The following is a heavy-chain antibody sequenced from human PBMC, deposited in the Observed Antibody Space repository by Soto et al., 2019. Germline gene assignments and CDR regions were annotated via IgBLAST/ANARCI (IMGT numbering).Heavy chain of an antibody. J-gene: IGHJ6*02. CDR1: GGSISSSRYY. D-gene: IGHD3-16*01. V-gene: IGHV4-39*01. CDR2: IYYSGYT. CDR3: ARHNGPLYVGYYYDMDV. Sequence: QLQLQESGPGLVKPSETLSLTCTVSGGSISSSRYYWGWIRQPPGKGLGWIGSIYYSGYTYYNPSLKSRVTISVDTSKNQFSLKLSSVTAADTAVYYCARHNGPLYVGYYYDMDVWGQGTTVTVSS.